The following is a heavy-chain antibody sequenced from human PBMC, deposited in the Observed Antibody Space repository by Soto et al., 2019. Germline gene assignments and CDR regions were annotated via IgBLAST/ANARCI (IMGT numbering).Heavy chain of an antibody. CDR2: IFSNDEK. Sequence: QVTLKESGPVLVKPTEPLTLTCTVSGFSLSNARMGVSWIRQPPGKALEWLAHIFSNDEKSYSTSLKSRLTSSKDSSKGQLVFTMTNMDSVDTATYYCARIVCRGSCRPASFDYWGEGALVSVSS. D-gene: IGHD2-15*01. CDR1: GFSLSNARMG. CDR3: ARIVCRGSCRPASFDY. V-gene: IGHV2-26*01. J-gene: IGHJ4*02.